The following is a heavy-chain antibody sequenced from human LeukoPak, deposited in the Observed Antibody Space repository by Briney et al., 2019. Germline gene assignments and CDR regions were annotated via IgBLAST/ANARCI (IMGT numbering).Heavy chain of an antibody. Sequence: PSETLSLTCTVSGGSISSSSYYWGWIRQPPGKGLEWIGSIYYSGSTYYNPSLKSRVTISVDTSKNQSSLKLSSVTAADTAVYYCARGRWELGWFDPWGQGTLVTVSS. D-gene: IGHD3-10*01. CDR1: GGSISSSSYY. CDR2: IYYSGST. J-gene: IGHJ5*02. V-gene: IGHV4-39*01. CDR3: ARGRWELGWFDP.